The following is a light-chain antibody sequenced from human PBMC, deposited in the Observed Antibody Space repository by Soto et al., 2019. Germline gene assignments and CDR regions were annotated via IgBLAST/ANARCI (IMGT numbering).Light chain of an antibody. J-gene: IGLJ1*01. CDR1: ASNIGNNS. CDR3: GTWDTSLPACV. V-gene: IGLV1-51*01. CDR2: DDN. Sequence: QSVLTQPPSVSAAPGQRVTISCSGSASNIGNNSVSWYQQLPVAAPKLLIYDDNNRASGIPDRFSGSKSGTSATLGITGLQTGDEADYYCGTWDTSLPACVFGPGTKLTVL.